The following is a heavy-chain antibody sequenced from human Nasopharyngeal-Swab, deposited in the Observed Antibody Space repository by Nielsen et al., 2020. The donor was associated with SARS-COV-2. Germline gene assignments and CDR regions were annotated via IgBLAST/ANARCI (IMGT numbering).Heavy chain of an antibody. J-gene: IGHJ4*02. CDR1: GGSISSSSYY. V-gene: IGHV4-39*01. CDR3: ARSRIMITFGGVIAMPHYFDY. D-gene: IGHD3-16*02. Sequence: SETLSLTCTVSGGSISSSSYYWGWIRQPPGKGLEWIGSIYYSGSTYYNPSLKGRVTISVDTSKNQFSLKLSSVTAADTAVYYCARSRIMITFGGVIAMPHYFDYWGQGTLVTVSS. CDR2: IYYSGST.